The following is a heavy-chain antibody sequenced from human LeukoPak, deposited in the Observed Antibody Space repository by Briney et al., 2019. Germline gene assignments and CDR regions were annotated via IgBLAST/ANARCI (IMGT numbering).Heavy chain of an antibody. V-gene: IGHV1-18*01. CDR2: ISAYNSNT. Sequence: ASVKVSCKASGYTFTNYNIAWVRQAPGQGLEWVGWISAYNSNTKYAQKLQCRVTMTTDTSTSTAYMELRSLSFDDTAIYYCARDGYFDYWGQGTLVTVSS. CDR1: GYTFTNYN. J-gene: IGHJ4*02. CDR3: ARDGYFDY.